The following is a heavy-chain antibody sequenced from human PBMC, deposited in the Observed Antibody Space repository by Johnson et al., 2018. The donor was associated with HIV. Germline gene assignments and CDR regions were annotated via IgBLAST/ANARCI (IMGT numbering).Heavy chain of an antibody. CDR3: AKGDYYDTRAAFDI. Sequence: VQLMESGGGLVQPGGSLRLSCAASGFTFSDYYMSWIRQAPGKGLEWVAFIQSDGSNKYYADSVKGRFTISRDNAKNSLYLQMNSLRAEDTAVYYCAKGDYYDTRAAFDIWGQGTMVTVSS. CDR2: IQSDGSNK. V-gene: IGHV3-11*04. CDR1: GFTFSDYY. D-gene: IGHD3-22*01. J-gene: IGHJ3*02.